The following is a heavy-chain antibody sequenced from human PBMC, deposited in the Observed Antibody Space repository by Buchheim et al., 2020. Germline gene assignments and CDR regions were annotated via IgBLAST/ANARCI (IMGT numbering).Heavy chain of an antibody. CDR1: GFTFSSYA. Sequence: QVQLVESGGGVVQPGRSLRLSCAASGFTFSSYAMHWVRQAPGKGLEWVAVISYDGSNKYYADSVKGRFTISRDNSKNTLYLQMNSLGAEDTAVYYCARDRSGDGSGYYFSLFGPDYWGQGTL. D-gene: IGHD3-22*01. CDR3: ARDRSGDGSGYYFSLFGPDY. V-gene: IGHV3-30-3*01. J-gene: IGHJ4*02. CDR2: ISYDGSNK.